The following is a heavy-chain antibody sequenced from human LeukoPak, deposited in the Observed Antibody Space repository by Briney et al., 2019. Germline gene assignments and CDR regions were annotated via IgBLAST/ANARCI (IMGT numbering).Heavy chain of an antibody. Sequence: PGGSLRLSCAASGFTFSSNYMSWVRQAPGKGLEWVSVIYSGGSTYYADSVKGRFTISRDNSKNTLYLQMNSLRAEDTAVYYCARSRRRELLGTYFDYWGQGTLVTVSS. CDR3: ARSRRRELLGTYFDY. V-gene: IGHV3-66*01. CDR1: GFTFSSNY. CDR2: IYSGGST. D-gene: IGHD1-7*01. J-gene: IGHJ4*02.